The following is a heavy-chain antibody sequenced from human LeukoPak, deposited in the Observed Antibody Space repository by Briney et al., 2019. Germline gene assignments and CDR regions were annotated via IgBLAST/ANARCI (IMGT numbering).Heavy chain of an antibody. J-gene: IGHJ4*02. Sequence: GGSLRLSCAASGFTFSSYEMNWVCQAPGKGLEWVSYISSSGSTIYYADSVKGRFTISRDNAKNSLYLQMNSLRAEDTAVYYCARYMVRGDYFDYWGQGTLVTVSS. CDR1: GFTFSSYE. D-gene: IGHD3-10*01. V-gene: IGHV3-48*03. CDR3: ARYMVRGDYFDY. CDR2: ISSSGSTI.